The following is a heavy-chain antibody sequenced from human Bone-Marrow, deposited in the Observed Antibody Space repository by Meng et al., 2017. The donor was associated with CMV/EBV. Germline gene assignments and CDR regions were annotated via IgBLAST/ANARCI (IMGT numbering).Heavy chain of an antibody. Sequence: SETLSLTCTVSGGSISSSSYYWGWIRQPPGKGLEWIGSIYYSGSTYYNPSLKSRVTISVDTSKNQFSLKLSSVTAAGTAVYYCARATRDYYYDSSGYYYFDYWGQGTLVTVSS. V-gene: IGHV4-39*07. CDR2: IYYSGST. CDR1: GGSISSSSYY. CDR3: ARATRDYYYDSSGYYYFDY. D-gene: IGHD3-22*01. J-gene: IGHJ4*02.